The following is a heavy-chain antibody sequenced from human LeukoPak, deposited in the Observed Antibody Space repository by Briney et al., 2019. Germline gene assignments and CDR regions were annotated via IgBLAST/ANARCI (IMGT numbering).Heavy chain of an antibody. CDR3: AKTGFGDYFDY. CDR1: GDSVSSNSAA. CDR2: TYYRSKWYN. D-gene: IGHD3-10*01. V-gene: IGHV6-1*01. J-gene: IGHJ4*02. Sequence: SQTLSLTCALSGDSVSSNSAAWHWIRQSPSRGLEWLERTYYRSKWYNDYAGSVKSRITINPDTSKNQFSLQLNSVTPEDTAVYYCAKTGFGDYFDYWGQGTLVTVSS.